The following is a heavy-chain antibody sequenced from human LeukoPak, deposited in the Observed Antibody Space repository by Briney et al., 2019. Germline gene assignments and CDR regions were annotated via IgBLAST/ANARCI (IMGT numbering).Heavy chain of an antibody. CDR3: ARASGTYPNSLDS. CDR1: GASVNSFY. D-gene: IGHD1-26*01. V-gene: IGHV4-4*07. J-gene: IGHJ4*02. Sequence: PSETLSLTCSVSGASVNSFYWTWIRQAAGKGPEWIGRIYITGSTDYNPSLKSRVTILLDKSNNEFSLKMNSVTAAGTAVYFCARASGTYPNSLDSWGRGTLVIVSS. CDR2: IYITGST.